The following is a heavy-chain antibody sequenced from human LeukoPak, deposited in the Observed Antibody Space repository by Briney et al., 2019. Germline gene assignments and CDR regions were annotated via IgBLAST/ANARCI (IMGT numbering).Heavy chain of an antibody. CDR2: ISGSGGST. J-gene: IGHJ4*02. V-gene: IGHV3-23*01. CDR1: GFTFSSYA. CDR3: GKDQTGVEVSNYYVSGTITFDY. D-gene: IGHD3-10*01. Sequence: PGGSLRLSCAASGFTFSSYAMSWVRQAPGKGLEWVSAISGSGGSTYYADSVKGRFTISRDNSKNTLYLQMNSLRAEDSAVYYCGKDQTGVEVSNYYVSGTITFDYWGQGTLLTVSS.